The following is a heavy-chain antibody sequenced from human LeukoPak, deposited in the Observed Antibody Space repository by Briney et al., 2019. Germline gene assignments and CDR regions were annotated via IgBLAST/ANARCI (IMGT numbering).Heavy chain of an antibody. D-gene: IGHD1-26*01. Sequence: PGGSLRLSCAASGFTFDDYGMSWVRQAPGKGLERVANIKQDGSEKYYVDSVKGRFTISRDNAKNSLYLQMNSLRAEDTAVYYCARDKSVGATPLDYWGQGTLVTVSS. J-gene: IGHJ4*02. CDR1: GFTFDDYG. CDR3: ARDKSVGATPLDY. CDR2: IKQDGSEK. V-gene: IGHV3-7*05.